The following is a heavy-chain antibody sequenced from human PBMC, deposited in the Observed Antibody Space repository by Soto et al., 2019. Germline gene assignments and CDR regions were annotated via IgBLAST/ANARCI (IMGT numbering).Heavy chain of an antibody. CDR3: ATFPTNMALRHFDY. Sequence: QVQLVQSGAEVKKPGSSVNVSCKASGGTFSSYAISWVRQAPGQGLEWMGGIIPIFGTANYAQKFQGRVTITADESTSTAYMELSSLRSEDTAVYYCATFPTNMALRHFDYWGQGTLVTVSS. D-gene: IGHD5-12*01. CDR1: GGTFSSYA. V-gene: IGHV1-69*01. J-gene: IGHJ4*02. CDR2: IIPIFGTA.